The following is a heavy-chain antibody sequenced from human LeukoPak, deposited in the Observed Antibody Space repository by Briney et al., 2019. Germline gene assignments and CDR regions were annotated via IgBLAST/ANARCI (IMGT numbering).Heavy chain of an antibody. J-gene: IGHJ4*02. CDR2: INPSGGST. V-gene: IGHV1-46*01. CDR1: GYTFTSYY. Sequence: ASVKVSCKASGYTFTSYYMHWVRQAPGQGLEWMGIINPSGGSTSYAQKFQGRVTMTRDTSTSTVYMELSSLRSEDTAVYYCARRTQRDSYGYGASFDYWGQGTLVTVSS. D-gene: IGHD5-18*01. CDR3: ARRTQRDSYGYGASFDY.